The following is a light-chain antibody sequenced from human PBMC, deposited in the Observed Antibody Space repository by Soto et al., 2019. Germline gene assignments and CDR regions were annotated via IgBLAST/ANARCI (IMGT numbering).Light chain of an antibody. J-gene: IGKJ3*01. V-gene: IGKV3-11*01. Sequence: EIVLTQSPATLSLSPGERVTLSFRASQSVSSSLAWYQQKPGQAPRLLIYDASNRATSIPARFSGSGSGTDFTLTISSLEPEDFAVYYCQQRSNWPLTFGPGTKVDIK. CDR2: DAS. CDR3: QQRSNWPLT. CDR1: QSVSSS.